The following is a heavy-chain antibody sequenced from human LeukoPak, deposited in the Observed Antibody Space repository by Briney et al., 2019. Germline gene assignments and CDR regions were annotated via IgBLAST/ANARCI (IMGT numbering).Heavy chain of an antibody. V-gene: IGHV4-39*07. CDR2: MYYSGST. Sequence: SETLSLTCSVSGTSMTNTPSYWGWVRHSPGKGLEWIATMYYSGSTYYNPSLRTRVTASVDKSNNQFSLNLSSVTAADTAVYYCARVFSVAGTFDYWGQGTLVTVSS. CDR3: ARVFSVAGTFDY. D-gene: IGHD6-19*01. J-gene: IGHJ4*02. CDR1: GTSMTNTPSY.